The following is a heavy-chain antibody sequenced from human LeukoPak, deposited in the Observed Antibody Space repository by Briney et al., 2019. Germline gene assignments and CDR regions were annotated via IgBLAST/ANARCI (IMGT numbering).Heavy chain of an antibody. CDR1: GYTFTSNA. CDR2: INTNTGNP. J-gene: IGHJ4*02. D-gene: IGHD1-26*01. CDR3: ARFYSGSYSYFDY. V-gene: IGHV7-4-1*02. Sequence: EASVKVSCKASGYTFTSNALGWVRQAPGQGLEWMGWINTNTGNPTYAQGFTGRFVFSLDTSVSTAYLQISSLKAEDTAVYYCARFYSGSYSYFDYWGQGTLATVSS.